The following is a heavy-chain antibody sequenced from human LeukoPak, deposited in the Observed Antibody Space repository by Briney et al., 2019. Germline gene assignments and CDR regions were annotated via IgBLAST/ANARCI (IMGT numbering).Heavy chain of an antibody. J-gene: IGHJ4*02. V-gene: IGHV3-15*07. Sequence: GGSLRLSCAASGFTFSDAWMSWVRRAPGKGLEWVGRIKRKTDGGTTDYAAPVKGRFTISRDDSKNTLYLQMNSLKTEDTAVYYCTTGNWGPYWGQGTLVTVSS. CDR1: GFTFSDAW. D-gene: IGHD7-27*01. CDR2: IKRKTDGGTT. CDR3: TTGNWGPY.